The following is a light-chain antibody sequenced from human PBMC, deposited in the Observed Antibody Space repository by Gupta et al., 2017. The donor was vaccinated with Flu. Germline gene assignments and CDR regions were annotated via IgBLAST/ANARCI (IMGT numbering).Light chain of an antibody. J-gene: IGLJ3*02. CDR1: SSNIGAYNY. CDR3: CSYSGSATFL. Sequence: PRPVSGSPGQSVAISCTGTSSNIGAYNYVSWYQQHPGKAPKLIICDVSKRPSGVPDRFSGSKSGNTASLTISGLQAEDEADYFCCSYSGSATFLFGGGTKLTVL. V-gene: IGLV2-11*01. CDR2: DVS.